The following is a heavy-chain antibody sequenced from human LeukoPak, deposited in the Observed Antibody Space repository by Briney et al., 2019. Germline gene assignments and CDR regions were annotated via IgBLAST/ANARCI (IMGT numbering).Heavy chain of an antibody. V-gene: IGHV1-18*01. CDR3: AREGLLGDILTGYTDYYYYYGMDV. Sequence: ASVKVSCKASGYTFTSYGISWVQQAPGQGLEWMGWISAYNGNTNYAQELQGRVTMTTDTSTSTAYMELRSLRSDDTAVYYCAREGLLGDILTGYTDYYYYYGMDVWGQGTTVTVSS. CDR2: ISAYNGNT. J-gene: IGHJ6*02. CDR1: GYTFTSYG. D-gene: IGHD3-9*01.